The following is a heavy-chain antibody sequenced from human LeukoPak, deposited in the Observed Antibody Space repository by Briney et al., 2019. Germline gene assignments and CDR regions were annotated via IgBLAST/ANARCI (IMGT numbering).Heavy chain of an antibody. J-gene: IGHJ4*02. V-gene: IGHV3-23*01. Sequence: EGSLRLSCVASGFTFSSYWMGWVRQAPGKGLEWVSAISGSGRSTYYADSVKGRFTISRDNSKNTLYLQMNSLRAEDTAVYYCAKGVGYCSGGSCQQFDYWGQGTLVTVSS. CDR3: AKGVGYCSGGSCQQFDY. D-gene: IGHD2-15*01. CDR2: ISGSGRST. CDR1: GFTFSSYW.